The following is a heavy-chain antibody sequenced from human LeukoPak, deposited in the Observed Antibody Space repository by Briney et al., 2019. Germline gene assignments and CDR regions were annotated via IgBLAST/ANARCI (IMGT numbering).Heavy chain of an antibody. Sequence: PSETLSLTCTVSGGSISSDYWSWIRQSPGKGLEWIGYIYYSGTTSYNPSLKSRVTISVDTSKNQLSLKMSSVTAADTAVYYCTITTGTTLGLMDYWGQGTLVTVSS. V-gene: IGHV4-59*12. CDR2: IYYSGTT. CDR1: GGSISSDY. CDR3: TITTGTTLGLMDY. J-gene: IGHJ4*02. D-gene: IGHD1-1*01.